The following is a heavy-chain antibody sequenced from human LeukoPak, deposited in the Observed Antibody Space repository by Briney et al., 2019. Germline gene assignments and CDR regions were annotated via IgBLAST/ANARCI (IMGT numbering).Heavy chain of an antibody. CDR1: GFTFSNAW. V-gene: IGHV3-15*01. CDR3: TAGTGRSDFDY. J-gene: IGHJ4*02. D-gene: IGHD3/OR15-3a*01. Sequence: GGSLRLSCAASGFTFSNAWMSWVRQAPGRGLEWVGRIKKKGDDGTIDYAAPVKGRLSISRDDSKNTLYLQMNSLKSEDTAVYYCTAGTGRSDFDYWGQGTLVTVSS. CDR2: IKKKGDDGTI.